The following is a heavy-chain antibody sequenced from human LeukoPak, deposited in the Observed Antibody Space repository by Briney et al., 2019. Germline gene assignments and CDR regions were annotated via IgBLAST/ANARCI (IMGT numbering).Heavy chain of an antibody. J-gene: IGHJ6*02. D-gene: IGHD5-18*01. CDR3: AKDVDSFYYYGMDV. CDR1: GFTFDDYV. V-gene: IGHV3-9*01. CDR2: ISWNSDNI. Sequence: GRSLRLSCAASGFTFDDYVMHWVRQAPGKGLEWVSGISWNSDNIGHADSVKGRFTISRDNAKNSLYLQMNSLRAEDTALYYCAKDVDSFYYYGMDVWGQGTTVTVSS.